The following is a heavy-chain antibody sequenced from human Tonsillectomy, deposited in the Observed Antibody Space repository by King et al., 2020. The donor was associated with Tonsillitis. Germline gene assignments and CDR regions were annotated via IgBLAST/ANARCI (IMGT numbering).Heavy chain of an antibody. J-gene: IGHJ3*02. CDR3: AGSVGAGIRGAFDI. Sequence: QLVQSGAEVKKPGTSVKVSCKASGGSFSNYAFTWVRQAPGQGLEWMGRIIPILDIPTYAQKFQGRVTLTADKTTSTAHRELTSLRTEDTAGYYCAGSVGAGIRGAFDIWGQGTVVAVSS. D-gene: IGHD3-16*01. CDR1: GGSFSNYA. V-gene: IGHV1-69*09. CDR2: IIPILDIP.